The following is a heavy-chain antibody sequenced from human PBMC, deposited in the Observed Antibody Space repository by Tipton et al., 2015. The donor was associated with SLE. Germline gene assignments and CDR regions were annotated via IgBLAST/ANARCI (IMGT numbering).Heavy chain of an antibody. CDR1: GFTFTSSA. Sequence: QLVQSGPEVKKPGTSVKVSCKTSGFTFTSSAMQWVRQARGQRLEWIGWIVVGSGKTDYAQKFQGRATISRDMSTATAYMELSSLRSEDTAVYHCAASTGTVGAFDIWGLGTMVTVSS. CDR2: IVVGSGKT. V-gene: IGHV1-58*02. D-gene: IGHD1-1*01. CDR3: AASTGTVGAFDI. J-gene: IGHJ3*02.